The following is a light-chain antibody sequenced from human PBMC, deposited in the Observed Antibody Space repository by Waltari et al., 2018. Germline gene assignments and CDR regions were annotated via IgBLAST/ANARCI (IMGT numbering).Light chain of an antibody. V-gene: IGKV3D-15*01. Sequence: EIVMTQSPATLSVSPGERVTLSCRASRNVYSNLAWYQQKPGKPPRLLIYGASTRATGFPARFGGSGSGTEFTLTINSLQSEDFAVYYCQQYNEWPFTFGPGTKVEIK. J-gene: IGKJ3*01. CDR2: GAS. CDR1: RNVYSN. CDR3: QQYNEWPFT.